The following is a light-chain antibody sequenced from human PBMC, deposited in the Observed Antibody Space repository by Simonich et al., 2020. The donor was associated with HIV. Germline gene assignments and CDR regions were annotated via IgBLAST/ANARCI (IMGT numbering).Light chain of an antibody. Sequence: AIQLTQSPSSLSASVGDRVTITCRASQGISSALAWYHQKPGKAPKLLIYDASSLQTGVPSRFSGSGSGTDFTLTISSLQPEDFATYYCLQDYTYPLTFGGGTKVEI. CDR2: DAS. CDR3: LQDYTYPLT. CDR1: QGISSA. J-gene: IGKJ4*01. V-gene: IGKV1-13*02.